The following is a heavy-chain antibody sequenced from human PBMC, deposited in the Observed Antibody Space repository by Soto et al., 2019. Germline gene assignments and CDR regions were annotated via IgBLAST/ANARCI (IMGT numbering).Heavy chain of an antibody. CDR3: AKTPLTILPGVFWFDP. Sequence: PGRAQRPSCAPSGVNFNSFAMTSVRQTPGKGLEWVSAISASGDSIYYADAVKGRFTISRDNSKNTLYLEMNSLRAEDTALYYCAKTPLTILPGVFWFDPWGQGTLVTVSS. CDR2: ISASGDSI. CDR1: GVNFNSFA. J-gene: IGHJ5*02. D-gene: IGHD3-3*01. V-gene: IGHV3-23*01.